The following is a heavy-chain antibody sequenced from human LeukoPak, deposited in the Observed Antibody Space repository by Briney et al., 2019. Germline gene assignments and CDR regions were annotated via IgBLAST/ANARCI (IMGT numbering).Heavy chain of an antibody. CDR2: ISGSGGST. CDR1: GFTFSSYP. Sequence: PGGSLRLSCVASGFTFSSYPMSWVRQAPGKGLEWVSAISGSGGSTYYADSVKGQFTISRDNSKNTLYLQMNSLRAEDTAVYYCAMTFPGYYYDSSGYPDYWGQGTLVTVSS. CDR3: AMTFPGYYYDSSGYPDY. V-gene: IGHV3-23*01. J-gene: IGHJ4*02. D-gene: IGHD3-22*01.